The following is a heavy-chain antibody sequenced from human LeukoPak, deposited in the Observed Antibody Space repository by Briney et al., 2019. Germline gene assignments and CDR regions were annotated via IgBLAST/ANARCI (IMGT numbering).Heavy chain of an antibody. Sequence: GGSLRLSCAASGFTFSSYSMNWVRQAPGKGLVWVSSISSTGTYKYYADSVKGRFTISRDNAKNSLYLQMNSLRAEDTAVYYCASDCSSTCSYYYYHMDVWGKGTTVTVSS. V-gene: IGHV3-21*01. J-gene: IGHJ6*03. D-gene: IGHD6-13*01. CDR1: GFTFSSYS. CDR2: ISSTGTYK. CDR3: ASDCSSTCSYYYYHMDV.